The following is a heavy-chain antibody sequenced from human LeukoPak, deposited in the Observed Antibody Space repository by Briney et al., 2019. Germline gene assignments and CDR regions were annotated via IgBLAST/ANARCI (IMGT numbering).Heavy chain of an antibody. CDR1: GFTFSSYW. CDR2: IKQDGSEK. D-gene: IGHD5-18*01. Sequence: GSLRLSCAASGFTFSSYWMSWVRQAPGKGLEWGANIKQDGSEKYYVDSVKGRFTISRGNAKNSLYLQINSLRVEDTAVYYCARGLYTKYSYGYGMDVWGQGSTVTV. CDR3: ARGLYTKYSYGYGMDV. J-gene: IGHJ6*02. V-gene: IGHV3-7*04.